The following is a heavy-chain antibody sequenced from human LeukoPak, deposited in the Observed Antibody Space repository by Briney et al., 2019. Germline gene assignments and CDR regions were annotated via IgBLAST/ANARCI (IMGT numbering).Heavy chain of an antibody. Sequence: SETLSLTCTVSGGSISSYYWSWIRQPPGKGLEWIGYIYYSGSTNYNPSLKSRVTISADRSKNQFSLKLSSVTAADTAVYYCARDSGSYAFDPWGQGTLVTVSS. V-gene: IGHV4-59*12. CDR2: IYYSGST. CDR3: ARDSGSYAFDP. D-gene: IGHD1-26*01. J-gene: IGHJ5*02. CDR1: GGSISSYY.